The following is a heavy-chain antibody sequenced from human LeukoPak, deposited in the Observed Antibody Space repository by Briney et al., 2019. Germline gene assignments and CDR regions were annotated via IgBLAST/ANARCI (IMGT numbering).Heavy chain of an antibody. D-gene: IGHD2-15*01. J-gene: IGHJ5*02. CDR3: AREGGGTGRWFDP. CDR1: GYTFTGYY. V-gene: IGHV1-2*02. CDR2: INPNSGGT. Sequence: GASVKVSYKASGYTFTGYYMHWVRQAPGQGLEWMGWINPNSGGTNYAQKFQGRVTMTRDTSISTAYMELSRLRSDDTAVYYCAREGGGTGRWFDPWGQGTLVTASS.